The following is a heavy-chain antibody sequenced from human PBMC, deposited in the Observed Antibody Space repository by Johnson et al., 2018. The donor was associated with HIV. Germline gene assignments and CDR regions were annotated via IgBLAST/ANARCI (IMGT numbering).Heavy chain of an antibody. V-gene: IGHV3-30*18. J-gene: IGHJ3*02. Sequence: QVQLVESGGGVVRPGGSLRLSCAASGFTFSNYGMAWVRQAPGKGLEWVTGISFAGVKKHYADSVKGRFTISRDNAKNSLYLQMNSLRAEDTAVYYCAKCFSYDNTPYYYVPFDIWGQGTLVTVSS. CDR1: GFTFSNYG. D-gene: IGHD3-22*01. CDR3: AKCFSYDNTPYYYVPFDI. CDR2: ISFAGVKK.